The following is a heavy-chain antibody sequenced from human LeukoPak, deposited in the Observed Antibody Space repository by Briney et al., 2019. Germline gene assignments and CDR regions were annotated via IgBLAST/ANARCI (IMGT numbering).Heavy chain of an antibody. Sequence: PSETLSLTCTVSGGSISSHYWSWIRQPPGKGLEWIGYIYYSGSTNYNPSLKSRVTISVDTSKNQFSLKLSSVTAADTAVYYCATSGYYADNWLDPWGQGTLVTVSS. J-gene: IGHJ5*02. CDR3: ATSGYYADNWLDP. D-gene: IGHD3-22*01. V-gene: IGHV4-59*11. CDR2: IYYSGST. CDR1: GGSISSHY.